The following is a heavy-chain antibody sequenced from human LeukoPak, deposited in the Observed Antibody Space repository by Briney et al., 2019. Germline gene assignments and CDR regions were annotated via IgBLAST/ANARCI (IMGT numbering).Heavy chain of an antibody. Sequence: VASVKVSCKASGGTFSSYAISWVRQAPGQGLEWMGGIIPIFGTANYAQKFQGRVTITADESTSTAYMELSSLRSEDTAVYYCAREDYSSSWYVGTPNWFDPWGQGTLVTVSS. J-gene: IGHJ5*02. CDR2: IIPIFGTA. V-gene: IGHV1-69*01. D-gene: IGHD6-13*01. CDR3: AREDYSSSWYVGTPNWFDP. CDR1: GGTFSSYA.